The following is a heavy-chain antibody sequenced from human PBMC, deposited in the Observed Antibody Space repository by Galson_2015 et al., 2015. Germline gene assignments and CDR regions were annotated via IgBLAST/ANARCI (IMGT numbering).Heavy chain of an antibody. V-gene: IGHV3-23*01. J-gene: IGHJ4*02. Sequence: YLRLSCAASGFTFATYAMSWVRQAPGKGLEWVSVISGSGSGLTTYYTDSVKGRFTISRDNSKNTLYLQMNSLRAEDTAVYYCAKVFSGYYYGSVDYWGQGTLVTVSS. CDR1: GFTFATYA. CDR2: ISGSGSGLTT. CDR3: AKVFSGYYYGSVDY. D-gene: IGHD3-10*01.